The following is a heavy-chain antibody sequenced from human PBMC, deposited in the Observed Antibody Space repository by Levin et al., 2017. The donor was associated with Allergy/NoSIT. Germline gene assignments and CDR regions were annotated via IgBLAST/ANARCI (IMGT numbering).Heavy chain of an antibody. CDR3: AKAKGATGYFDY. Sequence: GESLKISCAASGFTFSSYGMHWVRQAPGKGLEWVAVISYDGSNKYYADSVKGRFTISRDNSKNTLYLQMNSLRAEDTAVYYCAKAKGATGYFDYWGQGTLVTVSS. V-gene: IGHV3-30*18. CDR1: GFTFSSYG. CDR2: ISYDGSNK. J-gene: IGHJ4*02.